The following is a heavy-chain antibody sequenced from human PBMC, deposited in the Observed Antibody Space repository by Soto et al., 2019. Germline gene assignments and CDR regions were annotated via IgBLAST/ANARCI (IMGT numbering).Heavy chain of an antibody. J-gene: IGHJ4*02. CDR3: AKELVGPGGSCNFDY. D-gene: IGHD2-15*01. CDR2: ISYDGSNK. V-gene: IGHV3-30*18. CDR1: GFTFSSYG. Sequence: PGESLKISCAASGFTFSSYGMHWVRQAPGKGLEWVAVISYDGSNKYHADSVKGRFTISRDNSKNTLYLQMNSLRAEDTAVYYCAKELVGPGGSCNFDYWGQGTLVTVSS.